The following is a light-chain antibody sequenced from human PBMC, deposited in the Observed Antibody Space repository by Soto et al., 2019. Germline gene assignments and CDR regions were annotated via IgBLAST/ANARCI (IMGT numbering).Light chain of an antibody. CDR3: QQYNTFWT. CDR2: DVS. J-gene: IGKJ1*01. CDR1: QSISTW. Sequence: DIQMTQSPSTLSASVGDRVTITCRASQSISTWLAWYQQKPGKAPKLLIYDVSSLESGVPSRFSGTGSGTAFTHTISSLQPDDCAIYYCQQYNTFWTFGQGTKVEIK. V-gene: IGKV1-5*01.